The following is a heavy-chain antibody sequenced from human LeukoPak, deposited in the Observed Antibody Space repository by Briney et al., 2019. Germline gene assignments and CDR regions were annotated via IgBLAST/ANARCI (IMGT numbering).Heavy chain of an antibody. V-gene: IGHV4-39*01. D-gene: IGHD2-2*02. CDR2: FYYSGST. J-gene: IGHJ4*02. CDR1: GGSISSSDYY. CDR3: ARHKSPLPLY. Sequence: SETLSLTCTVSGGSISSSDYYWGWIRQPPGKGLEWIVSFYYSGSTNYNLSLKSRVTISVDTSKNQFSLNLSSVTAADTALYYYARHKSPLPLYWGQGTLVTVSS.